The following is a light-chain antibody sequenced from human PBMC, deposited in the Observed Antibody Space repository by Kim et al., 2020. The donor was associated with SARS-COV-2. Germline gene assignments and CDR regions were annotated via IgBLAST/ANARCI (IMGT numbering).Light chain of an antibody. CDR2: GKN. J-gene: IGLJ2*01. CDR3: NSRDSNDNEV. CDR1: SLRSYY. V-gene: IGLV3-19*01. Sequence: SSELTQDPAVSVALGQTVRITCQGDSLRSYYATWYQQKPGQAPILVIYGKNNRPSGIPDRFSGSSSGNTASLTITGTQAGDEADYYRNSRDSNDNEVFGG.